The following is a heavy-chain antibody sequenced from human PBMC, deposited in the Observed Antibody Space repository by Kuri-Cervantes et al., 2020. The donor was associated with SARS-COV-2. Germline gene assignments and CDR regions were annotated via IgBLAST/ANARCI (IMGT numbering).Heavy chain of an antibody. CDR2: ISDNGGST. CDR1: EFTFSSNA. D-gene: IGHD3-22*01. Sequence: GGFLRFSVAALEFTFSSNAMHWVRQATGKGLEYVSSISDNGGSTYYAKSVKCRFTISRDKSKNTLYLQMDNLRAEDMAVYYCAKDRDTSGYYYYYMDVWGKGTTVTVSS. J-gene: IGHJ6*03. V-gene: IGHV3-64*01. CDR3: AKDRDTSGYYYYYMDV.